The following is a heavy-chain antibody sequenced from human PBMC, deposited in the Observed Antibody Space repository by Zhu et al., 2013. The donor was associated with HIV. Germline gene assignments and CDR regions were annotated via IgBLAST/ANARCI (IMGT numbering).Heavy chain of an antibody. CDR1: GYPFTSYA. CDR3: ARVGIGWSYAYFDF. J-gene: IGHJ4*02. V-gene: IGHV1-18*04. CDR2: ISAYNAET. Sequence: QVQLAQSGDEVKKTGASVKVSCKASGYPFTSYAISWVRQAPGQGLEWMGRISAYNAETNYAESVQGRVTMTTDTTTSTVYMELRSLRSDDTAIYYCARVGIGWSYAYFDFWGQGTSVTVSS. D-gene: IGHD3-16*01.